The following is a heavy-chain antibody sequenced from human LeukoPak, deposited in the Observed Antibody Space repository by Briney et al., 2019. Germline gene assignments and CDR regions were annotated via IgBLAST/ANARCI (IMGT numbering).Heavy chain of an antibody. CDR3: ARAPSAKNSSPYFFDY. V-gene: IGHV4-59*01. D-gene: IGHD6-6*01. CDR2: IYYSGST. J-gene: IGHJ4*02. Sequence: SETLSLTCTVSGGSISTYYWSWIRQPPGKGMEWIGYIYYSGSTNYNPSLKSRVTISVDTSKNQFSLKLSSVTAADTAVYYCARAPSAKNSSPYFFDYWGQGTLVTVSS. CDR1: GGSISTYY.